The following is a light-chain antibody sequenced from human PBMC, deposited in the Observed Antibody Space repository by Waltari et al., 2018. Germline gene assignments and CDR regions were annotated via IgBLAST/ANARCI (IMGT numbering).Light chain of an antibody. CDR3: QQSYRTPPPT. Sequence: DIQMTQSPSSLSASVGDRVTITCRASQSISGYLNWYQQKPGKAPKVLIYATSSLQSGVPSRFSGSGSGTDFTLTITSLQPEDFATYYCQQSYRTPPPTFGGGTKVEIK. J-gene: IGKJ4*01. CDR2: ATS. V-gene: IGKV1-39*01. CDR1: QSISGY.